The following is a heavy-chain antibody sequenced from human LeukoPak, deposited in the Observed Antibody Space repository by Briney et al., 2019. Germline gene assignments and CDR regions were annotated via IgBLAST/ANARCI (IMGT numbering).Heavy chain of an antibody. J-gene: IGHJ3*02. D-gene: IGHD5-12*01. CDR3: ARGYSGYALDAFDI. CDR1: GYTFTGYY. V-gene: IGHV1-2*02. CDR2: INPNSGGT. Sequence: ASVKVSCKASGYTFTGYYMHWVRQAPGQGLEWMGWINPNSGGTNYAQKFQGRVTMTRDTSISTAYMELSRLRSDDTAVYYCARGYSGYALDAFDIWGQGTMVTVSS.